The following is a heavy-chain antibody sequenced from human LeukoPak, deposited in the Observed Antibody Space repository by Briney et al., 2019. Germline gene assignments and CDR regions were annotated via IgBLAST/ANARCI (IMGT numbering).Heavy chain of an antibody. CDR2: INHSGST. D-gene: IGHD2/OR15-2a*01. CDR3: ARGRREFYYYFFDL. V-gene: IGHV4-34*01. Sequence: SETLSLTCGVYGGSFSDSYWSWIRQPPGKGLEWIGEINHSGSTNYNPSLKSRVTISVDTSKNQFSLKVYSVTAADTAVYYCARGRREFYYYFFDLWGRGTLVTVSS. CDR1: GGSFSDSY. J-gene: IGHJ2*01.